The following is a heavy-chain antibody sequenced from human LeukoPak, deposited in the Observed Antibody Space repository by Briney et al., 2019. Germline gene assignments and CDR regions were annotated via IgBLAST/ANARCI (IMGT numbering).Heavy chain of an antibody. CDR1: GGSISSGDYY. CDR3: ARRLAGTEDY. J-gene: IGHJ4*02. Sequence: SQTLSLTCTVSGGSISSGDYYWSWIRQPPGKGLEWIGYIYYSGSTYYNPSLRSRVTISVDTSKNQFSLRLSSVTATDTAVYYCARRLAGTEDYWGQGTLVTVSS. D-gene: IGHD6-13*01. CDR2: IYYSGST. V-gene: IGHV4-30-4*08.